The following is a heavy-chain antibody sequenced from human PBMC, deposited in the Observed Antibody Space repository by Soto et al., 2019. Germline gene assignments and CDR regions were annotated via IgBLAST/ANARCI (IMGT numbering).Heavy chain of an antibody. CDR2: IYWDDTK. CDR1: GFSLTTDRVG. Sequence: QITLKESGPTLVKPTQTLTLTCTFSGFSLTTDRVGVGCIRQPPGEALEWLAVIYWDDTKTYRPSLESRLTITKDTSKNQVALTMTNMDSEDTATYYCAHAYGGRSLYWGQGTLVTVSS. D-gene: IGHD1-26*01. J-gene: IGHJ4*02. CDR3: AHAYGGRSLY. V-gene: IGHV2-5*02.